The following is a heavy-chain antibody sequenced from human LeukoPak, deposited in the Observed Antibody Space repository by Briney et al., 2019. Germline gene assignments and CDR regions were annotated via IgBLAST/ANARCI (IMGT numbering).Heavy chain of an antibody. CDR2: IYYSGST. V-gene: IGHV4-39*01. D-gene: IGHD3-22*01. J-gene: IGHJ5*02. CDR1: GGSISSSSYY. Sequence: SETLSLTCTVSGGSISSSSYYWGWLRQPPGKGLEWIGSIYYSGSTYYNPSLKSRVTISLDTSKNQFSLKLSSVTAADTAVYYCARHLPYYYDSSGYSSWGQGTLVTVSS. CDR3: ARHLPYYYDSSGYSS.